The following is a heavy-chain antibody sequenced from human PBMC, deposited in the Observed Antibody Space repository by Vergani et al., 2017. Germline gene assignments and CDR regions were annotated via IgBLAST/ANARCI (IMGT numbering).Heavy chain of an antibody. Sequence: EVQLVQSGAEVKKPGATMKISCKVSGYTFSDHYTHWVKQAPGKGLEWMGLVGTEDGETIYAEKSKGRVTTDADTSTDRAHLELSSLRSEDTSVYYCATPHALTTGGMEVWGQGTTVIVSS. V-gene: IGHV1-69-2*01. J-gene: IGHJ6*02. CDR1: GYTFSDHY. D-gene: IGHD4-17*01. CDR3: ATPHALTTGGMEV. CDR2: VGTEDGET.